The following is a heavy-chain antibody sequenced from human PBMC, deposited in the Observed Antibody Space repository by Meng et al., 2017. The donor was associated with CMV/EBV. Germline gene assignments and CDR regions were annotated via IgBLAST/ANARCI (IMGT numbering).Heavy chain of an antibody. V-gene: IGHV3-74*01. CDR2: INSDGSST. CDR1: GFTFSSYW. D-gene: IGHD4-11*01. Sequence: GGSLRLSCAASGFTFSSYWMHWVRQAPGKGLVWVSRINSDGSSTSYADSVKGRFTISRDNAKNTLYLQMNSMRAEDTAVYYCARRGDDYRNYYYGMDVWGQGTTVTVSS. J-gene: IGHJ6*02. CDR3: ARRGDDYRNYYYGMDV.